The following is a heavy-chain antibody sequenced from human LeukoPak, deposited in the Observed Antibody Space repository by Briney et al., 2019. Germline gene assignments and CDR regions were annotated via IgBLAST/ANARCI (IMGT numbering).Heavy chain of an antibody. J-gene: IGHJ6*02. Sequence: GASVKVSCKASGYTFTSYYMHWVRQAPGQGLEWMGIINPSGSSTSYAQKFQGRVTMTRDTSTSTVYMELSSLRSEDTAVYYCARDRPYYYGSGSEPLRYGMDVWGQGTTVTVSS. V-gene: IGHV1-46*01. CDR1: GYTFTSYY. CDR3: ARDRPYYYGSGSEPLRYGMDV. CDR2: INPSGSST. D-gene: IGHD3-10*01.